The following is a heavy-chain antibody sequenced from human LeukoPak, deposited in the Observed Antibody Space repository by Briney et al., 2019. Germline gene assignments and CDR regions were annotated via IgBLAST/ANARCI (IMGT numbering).Heavy chain of an antibody. V-gene: IGHV4-34*01. CDR2: INHSGST. D-gene: IGHD6-6*01. Sequence: SETLSLTCAVYGGSFSGYYWSWIRQPPGKGLEWIGEINHSGSTNYNPSLKSRVTISVDTSKNQFSLKLSSVTAADTAVYYCARVITSIAAPVDFDYWGQGTPVTVSS. J-gene: IGHJ4*02. CDR3: ARVITSIAAPVDFDY. CDR1: GGSFSGYY.